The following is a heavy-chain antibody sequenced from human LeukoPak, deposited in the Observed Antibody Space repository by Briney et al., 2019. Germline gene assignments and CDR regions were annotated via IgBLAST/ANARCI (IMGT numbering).Heavy chain of an antibody. V-gene: IGHV3-48*03. Sequence: GGSLRLSCAASGFTFSSYEMNWVRQAPGKGLEWVSYISSSGSSIYYADSVKGRFTISRDNAKNSLYLQMDSLRAEDTAVYYCARGEYGSGSYHIDYWGQGTLVTVSS. J-gene: IGHJ4*02. CDR3: ARGEYGSGSYHIDY. CDR1: GFTFSSYE. D-gene: IGHD3-10*01. CDR2: ISSSGSSI.